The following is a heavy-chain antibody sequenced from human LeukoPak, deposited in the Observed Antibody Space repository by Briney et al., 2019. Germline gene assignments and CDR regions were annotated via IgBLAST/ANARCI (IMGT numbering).Heavy chain of an antibody. CDR1: GGSISSGGYY. D-gene: IGHD3-22*01. J-gene: IGHJ3*02. CDR2: IYYSGST. V-gene: IGHV4-31*03. CDR3: ASLYYFDSSGYYYGKADI. Sequence: SETLSLTCTVSGGSISSGGYYWRWIRQLPGKGPEWIGFIYYSGSTFYNPSLKSRVTISIDTSKNQFSLKLSSVTAADTAVYYCASLYYFDSSGYYYGKADIWGQGTMVTVSS.